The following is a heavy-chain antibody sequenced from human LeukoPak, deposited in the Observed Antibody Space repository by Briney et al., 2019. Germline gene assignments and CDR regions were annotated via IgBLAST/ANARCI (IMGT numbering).Heavy chain of an antibody. Sequence: GGSLRLSCAASGFTFSSYLMSWVRQAPGKGLEWVANIRDDGSDKYYVDSVKGRFTISRDNAKRSVYLQMNSLRAEDTAVYYCARDSSRIRGLSVTDFDYWGQGTLVTVSS. CDR1: GFTFSSYL. V-gene: IGHV3-7*01. J-gene: IGHJ4*02. CDR2: IRDDGSDK. D-gene: IGHD3-10*01. CDR3: ARDSSRIRGLSVTDFDY.